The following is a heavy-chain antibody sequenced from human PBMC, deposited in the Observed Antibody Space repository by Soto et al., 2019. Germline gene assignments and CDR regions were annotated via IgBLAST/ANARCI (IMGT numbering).Heavy chain of an antibody. Sequence: QITLKESGPTLVKPTQTLTLTCSFSGFSLSTTGVGVGWIRQPPGKALEWLALIYWDDDKRYNPSLNSRLTLTQDTSKNRVVLEMTNMDPVDTATYYCVQSRCGGDCLQSYSSHSYYGLDVWGQGTTVTVSS. CDR3: VQSRCGGDCLQSYSSHSYYGLDV. D-gene: IGHD2-21*02. J-gene: IGHJ6*02. CDR1: GFSLSTTGVG. V-gene: IGHV2-5*02. CDR2: IYWDDDK.